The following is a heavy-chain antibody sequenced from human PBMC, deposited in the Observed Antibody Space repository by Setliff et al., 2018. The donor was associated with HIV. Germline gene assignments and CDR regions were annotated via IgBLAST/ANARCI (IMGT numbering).Heavy chain of an antibody. Sequence: KTSETLSLTCTVSGGSINSGEYYWSWSRQRPGKGLEWIGYIYNTGDAYYNPPLKGRVTISIDTSKNQFSLRLTSVTAADTAVYYCARWYTTGRGWFDPWGQGTLVTVSS. J-gene: IGHJ5*02. CDR1: GGSINSGEYY. D-gene: IGHD6-25*01. CDR3: ARWYTTGRGWFDP. V-gene: IGHV4-31*03. CDR2: IYNTGDA.